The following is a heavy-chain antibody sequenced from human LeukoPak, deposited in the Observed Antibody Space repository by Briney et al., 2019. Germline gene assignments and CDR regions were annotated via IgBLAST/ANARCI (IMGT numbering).Heavy chain of an antibody. CDR3: AREAAEKIYYYYYMDV. CDR1: GGSISSYY. J-gene: IGHJ6*03. D-gene: IGHD2-15*01. CDR2: IYTSGST. Sequence: SETLSLTCTVSGGSISSYYWSWIRQPAGKGLEWIGRIYTSGSTNYNPSLKSRVTMSVDTSKNQFSLKLSSVTAADTAVYYCAREAAEKIYYYYYMDVWGKGTTVTVSS. V-gene: IGHV4-4*07.